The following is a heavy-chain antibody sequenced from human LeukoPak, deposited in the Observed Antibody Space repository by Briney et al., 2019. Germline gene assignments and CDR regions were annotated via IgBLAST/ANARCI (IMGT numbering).Heavy chain of an antibody. CDR2: ISGSGSAI. V-gene: IGHV3-48*04. D-gene: IGHD7-27*01. J-gene: IGHJ4*02. Sequence: GGSLRLSCAASGFTFSSYGMHWVRQAPGKGLEWVSYISGSGSAIYYADSVKGRFTVSRDNAKNSLYLQMNSLRADDTAVYYCARGLGTFDYWGQGTLVTVSS. CDR3: ARGLGTFDY. CDR1: GFTFSSYG.